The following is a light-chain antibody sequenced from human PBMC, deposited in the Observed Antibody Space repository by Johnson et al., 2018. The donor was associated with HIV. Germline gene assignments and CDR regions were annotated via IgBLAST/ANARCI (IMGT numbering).Light chain of an antibody. CDR2: END. CDR1: SSNIGNNY. V-gene: IGLV1-51*02. Sequence: QSVLTQPPSVSAAPGQKVTISCSGSSSNIGNNYVSWFQQLPGTAPTLLICENDKRPSGIPDRFSGSKSGTSATLGITGLQTGDEADYYCGTWDSSLSCYVFGTGTNVTVL. CDR3: GTWDSSLSCYV. J-gene: IGLJ1*01.